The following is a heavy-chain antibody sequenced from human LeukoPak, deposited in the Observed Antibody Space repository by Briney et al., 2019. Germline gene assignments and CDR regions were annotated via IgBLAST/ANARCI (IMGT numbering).Heavy chain of an antibody. Sequence: GGSLRLSCAASGFTFSSYAMSWVRQAPGKGLEWVSAISGSGGSTYYADSVKGRFTISRDNSKNTLYLQMNSLRAEDTAVYYCAKDRGGGYFDWLLNFDYWGQGTLVTVSS. V-gene: IGHV3-23*01. CDR2: ISGSGGST. D-gene: IGHD3-9*01. CDR1: GFTFSSYA. CDR3: AKDRGGGYFDWLLNFDY. J-gene: IGHJ4*02.